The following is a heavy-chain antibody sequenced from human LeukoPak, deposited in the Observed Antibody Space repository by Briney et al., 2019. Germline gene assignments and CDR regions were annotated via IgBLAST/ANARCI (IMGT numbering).Heavy chain of an antibody. D-gene: IGHD2-2*03. V-gene: IGHV1-2*02. J-gene: IGHJ5*02. CDR3: ARENPSLGYCSSTSCYPWFDP. CDR2: INPNSSGT. CDR1: GYTFTGYY. Sequence: ASVKVSCKASGYTFTGYYMHWVRQAPGQGLEWMGWINPNSSGTNYAQKFQGRVTMTRDTSISTAYMVLSRLRSDDTAVYYCARENPSLGYCSSTSCYPWFDPWGQGTLVTVSS.